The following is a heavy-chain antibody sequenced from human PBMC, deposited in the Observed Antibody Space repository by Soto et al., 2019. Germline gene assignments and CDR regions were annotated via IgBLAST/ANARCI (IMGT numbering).Heavy chain of an antibody. V-gene: IGHV3-53*01. CDR1: GFSVSSNH. Sequence: EVQLVESGGGLIQPGGSLTLSCAASGFSVSSNHMNWVRQAPGKGLEWVSLIYSGGYTYYADSVKGRFTISRDNFKNTLFLQMNSLRVEDTAVYFCAKEKVGPFDYWGQGALVTVSS. CDR3: AKEKVGPFDY. CDR2: IYSGGYT. J-gene: IGHJ4*02.